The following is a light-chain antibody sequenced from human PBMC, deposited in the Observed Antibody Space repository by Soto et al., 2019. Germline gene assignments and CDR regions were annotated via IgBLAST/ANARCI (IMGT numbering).Light chain of an antibody. V-gene: IGLV2-14*03. CDR2: DVS. Sequence: QSVLTQPASVSGSPGQSITISCTGTSSDVGYYNSVSWYQRHPGRVPKLIIYDVSSRPSGVSSRFSGFKSDNTASLTISGLQAEDEADYYCSSYPSSETHVLFGGGTKVTVL. J-gene: IGLJ2*01. CDR3: SSYPSSETHVL. CDR1: SSDVGYYNS.